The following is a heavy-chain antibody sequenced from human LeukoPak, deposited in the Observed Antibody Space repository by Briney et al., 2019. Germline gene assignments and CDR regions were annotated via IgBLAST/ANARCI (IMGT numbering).Heavy chain of an antibody. V-gene: IGHV3-7*01. CDR1: GFTFSTYW. CDR3: ARDIMGDLITGTPLYYYYGMDV. Sequence: PGGSLRLSCSASGFTFSTYWMSWVRQAPGKGLEWVANMRRDGNEIYYLDSVRGRFTISRDNSKNTLYLQMNSLRAEDTAVYYCARDIMGDLITGTPLYYYYGMDVWGQGTTVTVSS. CDR2: MRRDGNEI. J-gene: IGHJ6*02. D-gene: IGHD1-7*01.